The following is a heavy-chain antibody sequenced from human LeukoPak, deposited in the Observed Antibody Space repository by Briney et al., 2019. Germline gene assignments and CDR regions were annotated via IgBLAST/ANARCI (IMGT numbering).Heavy chain of an antibody. CDR2: INHSGST. CDR3: ARGVVIAARYNSFDT. CDR1: GGSFSGYY. J-gene: IGHJ5*02. D-gene: IGHD2-15*01. V-gene: IGHV4-34*01. Sequence: SETLSLTCAVCGGSFSGYYWSWIRRPPGKGLEWIGEINHSGSTNYNPSLKSRVTISVDTSKNQFSLKLSSVTAADTAVYYGARGVVIAARYNSFDTWGQGTLVTLSS.